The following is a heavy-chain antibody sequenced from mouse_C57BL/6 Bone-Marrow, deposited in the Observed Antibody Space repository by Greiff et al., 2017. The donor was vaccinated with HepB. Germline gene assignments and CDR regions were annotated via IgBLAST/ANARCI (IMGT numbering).Heavy chain of an antibody. D-gene: IGHD2-5*01. J-gene: IGHJ3*01. Sequence: EVKLEESGPGLAKPSQTLSLTCSVTGYSITSDYWNWIRKFPGNKLEYMGYISYSGSTYYNPSLKSRISITRDTSKNQYYLQLNSVTTEDTATYYCASSYSNYVSWFAYWGQGTLVTVSA. CDR2: ISYSGST. CDR1: GYSITSDY. V-gene: IGHV3-8*01. CDR3: ASSYSNYVSWFAY.